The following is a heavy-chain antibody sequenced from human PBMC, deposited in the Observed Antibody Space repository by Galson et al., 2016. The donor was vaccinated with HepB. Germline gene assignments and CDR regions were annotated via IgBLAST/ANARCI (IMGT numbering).Heavy chain of an antibody. V-gene: IGHV1-2*02. CDR2: INPNSGGT. Sequence: SVKVSCKASGYTFTGYYMHWVRQAPGQGLEWMGWINPNSGGTNYAQKFQGRVTMTKDTSISTAYMELSRLGSDDTAVYYCARDSQWELPPTTNYFDYWGQGTLVTVSS. CDR1: GYTFTGYY. J-gene: IGHJ4*02. D-gene: IGHD1-26*01. CDR3: ARDSQWELPPTTNYFDY.